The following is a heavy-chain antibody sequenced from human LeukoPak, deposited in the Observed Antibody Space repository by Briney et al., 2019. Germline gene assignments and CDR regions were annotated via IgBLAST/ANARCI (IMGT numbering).Heavy chain of an antibody. J-gene: IGHJ5*01. CDR1: GYTFTSFD. CDR2: MKPNDGNR. D-gene: IGHD6-19*01. CDR3: ARGDSVAGTSNYFDS. V-gene: IGHV1-8*01. Sequence: APVKVSCKTSGYTFTSFDIHWVRQAPGEGLEWLGWMKPNDGNRGFAQKFQGRLTMTSDTSLVTAYMELTSLTSDDTAVYYCARGDSVAGTSNYFDSWGQGTLVIVSS.